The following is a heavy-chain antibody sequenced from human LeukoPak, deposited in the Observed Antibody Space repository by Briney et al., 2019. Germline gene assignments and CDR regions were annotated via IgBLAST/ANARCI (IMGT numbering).Heavy chain of an antibody. CDR3: ARDARLTMIVVVIADHDAFDI. CDR2: ISAYNGNT. CDR1: GYTFTSYG. Sequence: GASVKVSCTASGYTFTSYGISWVRQAPGQGLEWMGWISAYNGNTNYAQKLQGRVTMTTDTSTSTAYMELRSLRSDDTAVYYCARDARLTMIVVVIADHDAFDIWGQGTMVTVSS. J-gene: IGHJ3*02. D-gene: IGHD3-22*01. V-gene: IGHV1-18*01.